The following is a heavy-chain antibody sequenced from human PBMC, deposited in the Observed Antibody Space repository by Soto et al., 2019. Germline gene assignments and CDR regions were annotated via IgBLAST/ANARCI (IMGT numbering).Heavy chain of an antibody. CDR1: GGTFSSYA. V-gene: IGHV1-69*13. J-gene: IGHJ4*02. CDR3: ARVAPYPDSYYFDY. Sequence: SVKVSCKASGGTFSSYAISWVRQAPGQGLEWMGGIIPIFGTANYAQKFQGRVTITADESTSTAYMELSSLRSEDTAVYYCARVAPYPDSYYFDYWGQGTFVTVP. D-gene: IGHD2-15*01. CDR2: IIPIFGTA.